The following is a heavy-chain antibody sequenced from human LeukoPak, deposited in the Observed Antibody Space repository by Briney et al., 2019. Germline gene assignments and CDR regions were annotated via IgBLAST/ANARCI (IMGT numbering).Heavy chain of an antibody. CDR2: IYTSGST. D-gene: IGHD3-3*01. CDR1: GGSISSYY. CDR3: ARVGGSRYYDFWSGSQNYYMDV. Sequence: SSETLSLTCTVSGGSISSYYWSWIRQPAGKGLEWIGRIYTSGSTNYNPSLKSRVTMSVDTSKNQFSLKLSSVTAVDTAVYYCARVGGSRYYDFWSGSQNYYMDVWGKGTTVTVSS. J-gene: IGHJ6*03. V-gene: IGHV4-4*07.